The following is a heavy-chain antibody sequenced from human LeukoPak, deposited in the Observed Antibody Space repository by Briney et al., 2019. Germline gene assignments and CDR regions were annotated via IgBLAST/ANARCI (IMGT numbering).Heavy chain of an antibody. CDR3: ATSKHVLRLGELDAFDI. D-gene: IGHD3-16*01. Sequence: GASVKVSCKASGYTFTSYGISWVRQAPGQGLEWMGWISAYNGNTNYAQKLQGRVTMTTDTSTSTAYMELSSLRSEDTAVYYCATSKHVLRLGELDAFDIWGQGTMVTVSS. J-gene: IGHJ3*02. CDR1: GYTFTSYG. V-gene: IGHV1-18*01. CDR2: ISAYNGNT.